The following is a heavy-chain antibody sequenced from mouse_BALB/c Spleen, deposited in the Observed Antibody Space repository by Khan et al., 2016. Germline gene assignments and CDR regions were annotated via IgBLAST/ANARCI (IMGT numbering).Heavy chain of an antibody. CDR1: GYSITSGYG. J-gene: IGHJ2*01. CDR2: ISYIGIT. Sequence: EVQLQESGPGLVKPSQSLSLTCTVTGYSITSGYGWNWIRQFPGNKLEWMGYISYIGITTYNPSLKSRISITRYTSENQFFLQLNSVTTEDTPTYYRARTARIKDWGQGTTLTVSS. CDR3: ARTARIKD. D-gene: IGHD1-2*01. V-gene: IGHV3-2*02.